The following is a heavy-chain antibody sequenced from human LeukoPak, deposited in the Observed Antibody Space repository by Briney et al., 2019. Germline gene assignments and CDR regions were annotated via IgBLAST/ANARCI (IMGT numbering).Heavy chain of an antibody. CDR3: ARVHPAGYSAY. D-gene: IGHD2-15*01. CDR2: IHTSGST. Sequence: PSETLSLTCTVSGGSISSHYWSWIRQPAGKGLEWIGRIHTSGSTNYNPSLESRVTMSVDTSNNHFSLKLSSVTAADTAVYFCARVHPAGYSAYWGQGILVTVSS. J-gene: IGHJ4*02. V-gene: IGHV4-4*07. CDR1: GGSISSHY.